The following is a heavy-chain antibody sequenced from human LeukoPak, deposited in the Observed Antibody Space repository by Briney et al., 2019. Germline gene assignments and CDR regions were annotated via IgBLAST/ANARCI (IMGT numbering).Heavy chain of an antibody. V-gene: IGHV1-18*01. CDR2: ISAYNGNT. J-gene: IGHJ6*03. Sequence: ATVTVSCMPSRYTFPSYGISWVRQAPGQGLEWMGWISAYNGNTNYAQKLQGRVTITTDTSTSTAYMELRSLRSDDTAVYYCATARVGYYYMDVWGKGTTVTVSS. D-gene: IGHD1-26*01. CDR3: ATARVGYYYMDV. CDR1: RYTFPSYG.